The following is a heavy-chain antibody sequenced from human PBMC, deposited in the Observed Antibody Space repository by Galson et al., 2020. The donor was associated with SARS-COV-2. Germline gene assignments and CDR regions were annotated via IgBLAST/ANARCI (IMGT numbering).Heavy chain of an antibody. CDR3: ARVLLWFGELEEEDAFDI. Sequence: SQTLSLTCAVYGGSFSGYYWSWIRQPPGKGLEWIGEINHSGSTNYNPSLKSRVTIPVDTSKNQFPLKLSSVTAADTAVYYCARVLLWFGELEEEDAFDIWGQGTMVTVSS. D-gene: IGHD3-10*01. J-gene: IGHJ3*02. V-gene: IGHV4-34*01. CDR1: GGSFSGYY. CDR2: INHSGST.